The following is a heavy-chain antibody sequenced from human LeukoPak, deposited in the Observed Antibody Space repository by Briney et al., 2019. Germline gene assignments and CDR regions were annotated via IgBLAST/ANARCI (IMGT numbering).Heavy chain of an antibody. D-gene: IGHD5-24*01. J-gene: IGHJ4*02. CDR2: ISGTADGT. CDR3: AKDPERWLQLRLGFSD. V-gene: IGHV3-23*01. CDR1: GFTFTNYA. Sequence: GGSLRLSCAASGFTFTNYAMSWVRQAPGKGLEWVSTISGTADGTYYADSVKGRFTISRDNSKNTLYLQMNSLRAEDTAVYYCAKDPERWLQLRLGFSDWGQGTLVTVSS.